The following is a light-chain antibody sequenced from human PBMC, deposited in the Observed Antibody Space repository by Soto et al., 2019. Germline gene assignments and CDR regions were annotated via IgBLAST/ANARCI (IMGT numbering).Light chain of an antibody. J-gene: IGKJ4*01. CDR1: QSVSTY. CDR2: DAS. V-gene: IGKV3-11*01. Sequence: IVLTQAPATLSLSPGERATLSCRASQSVSTYLAWYQQQPGRAPRLLIYDASTRDTGIPTRFSGSGSGTDFTLTISNLEPEDFAVYYCQQRSNGLTFGGGTKVDI. CDR3: QQRSNGLT.